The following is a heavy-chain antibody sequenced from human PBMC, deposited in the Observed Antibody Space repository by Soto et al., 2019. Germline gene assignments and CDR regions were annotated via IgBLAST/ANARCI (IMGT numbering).Heavy chain of an antibody. CDR3: ARDRWTSRANWFDP. CDR2: ISDRGTT. V-gene: IGHV4-59*12. J-gene: IGHJ5*02. D-gene: IGHD3-16*02. CDR1: GDSIDSYY. Sequence: SETLSLTCTIFGDSIDSYYWSWIRQAPGKGLEWIGHISDRGTTTYNPSLGSRVTISVDTSRNLFSLKLSSVTVADTAVYFCARDRWTSRANWFDPWGPGTLVTVSS.